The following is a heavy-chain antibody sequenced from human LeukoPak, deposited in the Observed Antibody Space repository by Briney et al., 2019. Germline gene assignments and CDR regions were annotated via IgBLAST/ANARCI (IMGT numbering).Heavy chain of an antibody. CDR2: INRSGST. CDR3: AREGYDILTGNYFDY. Sequence: PSETLSLTCAVYGESFSGYYWIWIRLPPGKGLEWIGEINRSGSTNYNPSLESRVTISLDTSKNQFSLKLSSVTAADTAVYYCAREGYDILTGNYFDYWGQGTLVTVSS. CDR1: GESFSGYY. V-gene: IGHV4-34*01. D-gene: IGHD3-9*01. J-gene: IGHJ4*02.